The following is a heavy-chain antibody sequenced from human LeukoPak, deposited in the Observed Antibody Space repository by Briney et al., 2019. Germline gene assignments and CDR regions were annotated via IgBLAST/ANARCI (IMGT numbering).Heavy chain of an antibody. CDR1: GYTFTNYG. Sequence: ASVKVSCKASGYTFTNYGISWVRQAPGQGLEWMGRINTNDGNTNYAPKLQARVTMTTETSTSTAYLELRGLRYDDTAPYYCARDNNWGQGTLVTVSS. CDR2: INTNDGNT. V-gene: IGHV1-18*04. CDR3: ARDNN. J-gene: IGHJ4*02.